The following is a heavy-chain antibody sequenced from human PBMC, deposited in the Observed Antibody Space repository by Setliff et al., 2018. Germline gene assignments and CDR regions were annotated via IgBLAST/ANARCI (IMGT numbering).Heavy chain of an antibody. CDR2: ISTYTGKT. D-gene: IGHD2-2*01. V-gene: IGHV1-18*01. Sequence: ASVKVSCKASGYIFTTYGFNWARQAPGQGLEWMGMISTYTGKTTYAQKFQGRVTMTTDTSTGTGYMELRSLRSDDTAVYFCARIGGSCSSSSCYASDLWGQGTRVTVSS. CDR1: GYIFTTYG. CDR3: ARIGGSCSSSSCYASDL. J-gene: IGHJ3*01.